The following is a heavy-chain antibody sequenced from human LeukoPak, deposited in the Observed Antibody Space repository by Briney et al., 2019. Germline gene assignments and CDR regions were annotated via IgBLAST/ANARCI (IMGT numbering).Heavy chain of an antibody. Sequence: ASVKVSCKASGYTFTSYAMNWVRQAPGQGLEWMGWINTNTGNPTYAQGFTGRFVFSLDTSVSTAYLQISSLKAEDTAVYYCASYSYYYDSSGYFDYWGQGTLVTVSS. V-gene: IGHV7-4-1*02. J-gene: IGHJ4*02. CDR1: GYTFTSYA. D-gene: IGHD3-22*01. CDR3: ASYSYYYDSSGYFDY. CDR2: INTNTGNP.